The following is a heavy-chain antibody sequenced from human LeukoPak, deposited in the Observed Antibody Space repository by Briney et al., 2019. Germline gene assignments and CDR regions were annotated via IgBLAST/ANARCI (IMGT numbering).Heavy chain of an antibody. Sequence: QPGGSLTLSCAASGFTFSNYWMHWVRQAPGKGLEWVSGTSGSGGRTYYADSVKGRFTISRENSKNTLYLQMNSLRAEDTAVYYCAKVRLYGDYPEIDYWGQGTLVAVSS. D-gene: IGHD4-17*01. J-gene: IGHJ4*02. CDR3: AKVRLYGDYPEIDY. CDR2: TSGSGGRT. V-gene: IGHV3-23*01. CDR1: GFTFSNYW.